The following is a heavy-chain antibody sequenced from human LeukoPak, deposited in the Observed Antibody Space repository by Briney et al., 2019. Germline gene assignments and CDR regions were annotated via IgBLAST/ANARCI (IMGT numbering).Heavy chain of an antibody. CDR3: ARAGKSINMVRGVSPYFDY. V-gene: IGHV4-34*01. Sequence: SETLSLTCAVYGGSFSGYYWNWIRQPPGKGLEWIGEINHSGSTNYNPSLKSRVTISLDTSKNQFSLKLSSVTAADTAVYYCARAGKSINMVRGVSPYFDYWGQGTLVTVSS. CDR1: GGSFSGYY. D-gene: IGHD3-10*01. CDR2: INHSGST. J-gene: IGHJ4*02.